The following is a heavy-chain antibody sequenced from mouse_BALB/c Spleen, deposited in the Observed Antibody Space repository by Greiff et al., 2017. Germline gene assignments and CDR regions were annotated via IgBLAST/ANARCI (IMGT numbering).Heavy chain of an antibody. D-gene: IGHD2-1*01. CDR3: ARGGNYPFDY. V-gene: IGHV1-82*01. CDR2: IYPGDGDT. CDR1: GYAFSSSW. Sequence: QVQLQQSGPELVKPGASVKISCKASGYAFSSSWMNWVKQRPGQGLEWIGRIYPGDGDTNYNGKFKGKATLTADKSSSTAYMQLSSLTSVDSAVYFCARGGNYPFDYWGQGTTLTVSS. J-gene: IGHJ2*01.